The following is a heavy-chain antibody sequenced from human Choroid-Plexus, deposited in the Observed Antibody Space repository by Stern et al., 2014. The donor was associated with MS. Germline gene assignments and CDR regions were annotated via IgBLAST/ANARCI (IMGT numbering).Heavy chain of an antibody. CDR3: AKDRQYLTYFFDH. D-gene: IGHD2-8*01. V-gene: IGHV3-30*18. Sequence: VQLVESGGGVVQPGRPLRLSCAASGFTFGSCAMHWVRQAPGKGLEWVAGVSYDGSNKDYADSVKGSFTVSRDNSQNTLYMQMSSLRAEDTAVYYCAKDRQYLTYFFDHWGQGSLVTVSS. CDR2: VSYDGSNK. CDR1: GFTFGSCA. J-gene: IGHJ5*02.